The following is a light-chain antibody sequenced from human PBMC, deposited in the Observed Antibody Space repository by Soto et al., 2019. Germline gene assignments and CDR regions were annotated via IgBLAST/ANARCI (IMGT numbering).Light chain of an antibody. J-gene: IGLJ1*01. V-gene: IGLV2-14*01. Sequence: QSALTQPTSASGSPGQSISISCTGNPKDIGTYDYVYWYQQHPGKAPRLLIFGVRNRTPGISSRFSGPKSGLTASLTISGLQPEDEADYYCSSFTTNRLYVFGPGTKVTVL. CDR1: PKDIGTYDY. CDR2: GVR. CDR3: SSFTTNRLYV.